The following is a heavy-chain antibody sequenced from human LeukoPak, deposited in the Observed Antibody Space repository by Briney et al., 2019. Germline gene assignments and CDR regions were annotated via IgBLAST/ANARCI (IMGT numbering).Heavy chain of an antibody. CDR1: GGSISSYY. J-gene: IGHJ4*02. CDR3: GGGGAVAGLPYYFDQ. V-gene: IGHV4-59*01. Sequence: PSETLSLTCTVSGGSISSYYWSWIRQPPGKGLEWIGYIYYSGSTNYNPSFKSRVTISVDTSNNQFSLKLSSVTAAATAVYYCGGGGAVAGLPYYFDQWGQGTLVTVSS. D-gene: IGHD6-19*01. CDR2: IYYSGST.